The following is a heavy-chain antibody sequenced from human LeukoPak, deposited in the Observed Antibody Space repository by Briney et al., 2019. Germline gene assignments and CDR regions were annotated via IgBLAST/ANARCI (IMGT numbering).Heavy chain of an antibody. CDR3: ARGGSSSWYEYWYFDL. D-gene: IGHD6-13*01. J-gene: IGHJ2*01. CDR2: IRSSGDTI. Sequence: GGSLRLSCVVSGFTFSSYEMNWVRQAPGKELEWVSYIRSSGDTIYYADSVKGRFTISRDNAKNSLYLRMNSLRAEDTAVYYCARGGSSSWYEYWYFDLWGRGTLVTVSS. V-gene: IGHV3-48*03. CDR1: GFTFSSYE.